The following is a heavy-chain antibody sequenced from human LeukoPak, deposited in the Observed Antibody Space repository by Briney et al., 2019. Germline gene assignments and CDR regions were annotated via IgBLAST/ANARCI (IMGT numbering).Heavy chain of an antibody. V-gene: IGHV1-69*13. CDR2: IIPIFGTA. CDR1: GGTFSSYA. Sequence: ASVKVSCKASGGTFSSYAISGVRQAPGQGLEWMGGIIPIFGTANYAQKFQGRVTITADESTSTAYMELSSLRSEDTAVYYCARGLPRDSSSWEFDYWGQGTLVTVSS. D-gene: IGHD6-13*01. J-gene: IGHJ4*02. CDR3: ARGLPRDSSSWEFDY.